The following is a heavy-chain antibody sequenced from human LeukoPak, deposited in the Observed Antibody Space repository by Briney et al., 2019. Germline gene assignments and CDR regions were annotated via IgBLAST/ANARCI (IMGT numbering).Heavy chain of an antibody. D-gene: IGHD4-17*01. CDR2: IHYNGNT. Sequence: PSETLSLTCSVSVGSISSSSYYWGWIRQPPGKGLEWIGSIHYNGNTYYNPSLTSRVAISVDTSKNQLSLKLSSVTAADTAVYYCAIRYDYGDYFNWFDPWGQGTLVTVSS. CDR3: AIRYDYGDYFNWFDP. CDR1: VGSISSSSYY. J-gene: IGHJ5*02. V-gene: IGHV4-39*01.